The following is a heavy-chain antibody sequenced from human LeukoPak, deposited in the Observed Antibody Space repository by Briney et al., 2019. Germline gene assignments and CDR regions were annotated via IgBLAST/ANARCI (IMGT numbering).Heavy chain of an antibody. CDR3: TTYGSGRKFDY. V-gene: IGHV3-15*04. CDR1: GFSFSDAW. J-gene: IGHJ4*02. D-gene: IGHD3-10*01. CDR2: MERKTDGGTT. Sequence: GGSHRPSCAASGFSFSDAWMSWVRQIPGRGLEGVGRMERKTDGGTTDYAAPVKDRFPISRDDSTNTMYLQMNSLKSEATAVYYCTTYGSGRKFDYWGQGILVTVSS.